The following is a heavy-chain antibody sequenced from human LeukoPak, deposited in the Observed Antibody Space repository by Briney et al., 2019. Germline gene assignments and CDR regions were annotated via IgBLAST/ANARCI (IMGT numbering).Heavy chain of an antibody. D-gene: IGHD6-19*01. CDR2: IYHSGST. CDR3: ARQWLVSNWFDP. J-gene: IGHJ5*02. V-gene: IGHV4-30-2*01. CDR1: GGSISSGGYY. Sequence: SETLSLTCTVSGGSISSGGYYWSWIRQPPGKGLEWIGYIYHSGSTYYNPSLKSRVTISVDRSKNQFSLKLSSVTAADTAVYYCARQWLVSNWFDPWGQGTLVTVSS.